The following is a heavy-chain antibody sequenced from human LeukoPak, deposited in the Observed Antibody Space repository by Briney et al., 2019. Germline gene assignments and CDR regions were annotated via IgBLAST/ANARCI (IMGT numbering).Heavy chain of an antibody. CDR3: AKKGYYDGSGYYMYYFDH. Sequence: GGSLRLSCAASGFTFSIYAMSWVRQAPGKGLEWVSAISGSGGTAHYADSVKGRFTISRDNSKNTLYLQMNSLRAEDTAVYYCAKKGYYDGSGYYMYYFDHWGQGTLVTVSS. V-gene: IGHV3-23*01. CDR1: GFTFSIYA. D-gene: IGHD3-22*01. CDR2: ISGSGGTA. J-gene: IGHJ4*02.